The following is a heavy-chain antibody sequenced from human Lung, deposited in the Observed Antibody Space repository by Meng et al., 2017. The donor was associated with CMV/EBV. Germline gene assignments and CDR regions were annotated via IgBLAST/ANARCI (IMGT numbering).Heavy chain of an antibody. D-gene: IGHD6-19*01. V-gene: IGHV4-4*03. Sequence: GQRQGPGPGLGKPPGTLSLTCPGPGGSISSSNWWSWVRQPPGKGLEWIGEIYHSGSTNYNPSLKSRVTISVDKSKNQFSLKLSSVTAADTAVYYCASFPPPGKQWLVTDYWGQGTLVTVSS. CDR1: GGSISSSNW. CDR3: ASFPPPGKQWLVTDY. J-gene: IGHJ4*02. CDR2: IYHSGST.